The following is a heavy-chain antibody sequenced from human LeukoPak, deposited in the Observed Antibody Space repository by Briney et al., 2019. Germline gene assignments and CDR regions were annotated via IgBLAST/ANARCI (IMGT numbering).Heavy chain of an antibody. CDR3: AKEAAAADFDY. V-gene: IGHV3-74*01. CDR2: INGDGSTI. CDR1: GFTFINYW. Sequence: GGALRLSCAASGFTFINYWMHWVRQAPGKGLVWVSRINGDGSTISYADSVKGRFTVSRDNAKNTLYLQMNSLRAEDTAVYYCAKEAAAADFDYWGQGTLVTVSP. D-gene: IGHD6-13*01. J-gene: IGHJ4*02.